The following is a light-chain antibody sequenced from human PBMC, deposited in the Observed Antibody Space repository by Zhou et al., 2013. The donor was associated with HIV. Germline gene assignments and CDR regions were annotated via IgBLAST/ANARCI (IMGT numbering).Light chain of an antibody. CDR2: DTS. J-gene: IGKJ5*01. CDR1: QSLNSDY. CDR3: QQYDSSPFT. Sequence: NVLTQSPGTLSLSVGERATLSCRASQSLNSDYLAWYQHRPGQAPKLLIYDTSSRATGIPDRFSGSGSGTDFTLTISRLEPEDFAVFYCQQYDSSPFTFGQGTRLEI. V-gene: IGKV3-20*01.